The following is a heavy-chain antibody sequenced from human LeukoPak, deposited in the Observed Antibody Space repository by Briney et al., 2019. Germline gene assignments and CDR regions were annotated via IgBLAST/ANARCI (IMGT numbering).Heavy chain of an antibody. Sequence: ASETLSLTCTVSGGSISSGSYYWSWIRQPAGKGLEWIGRIYTSGSTNYNPSLKSRVTISVDTSKNQFSLKLNSVTAADTAVYYCARAYSSGWYLNWYFDLWGRGTLVTVSS. D-gene: IGHD6-19*01. CDR1: GGSISSGSYY. CDR2: IYTSGST. J-gene: IGHJ2*01. CDR3: ARAYSSGWYLNWYFDL. V-gene: IGHV4-61*02.